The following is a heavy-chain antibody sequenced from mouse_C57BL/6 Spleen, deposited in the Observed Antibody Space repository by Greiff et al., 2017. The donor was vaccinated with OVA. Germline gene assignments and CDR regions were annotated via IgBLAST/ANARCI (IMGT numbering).Heavy chain of an antibody. J-gene: IGHJ2*01. V-gene: IGHV3-8*01. Sequence: VQLVESGPGLAKPSQTLSLTCSVTGYSITSDYWNWIRKFPGNKLEYMGYISYSGSTYYNPSLKSRISITRDTSKNQYYLQLNAVTTEDTATYDCARSGVPDLSHLDYWGQGTTVTVSS. CDR3: ARSGVPDLSHLDY. CDR1: GYSITSDY. CDR2: ISYSGST.